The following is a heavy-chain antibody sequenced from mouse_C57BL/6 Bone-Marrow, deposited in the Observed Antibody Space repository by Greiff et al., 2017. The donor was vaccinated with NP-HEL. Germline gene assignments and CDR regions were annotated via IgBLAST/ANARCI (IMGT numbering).Heavy chain of an antibody. CDR2: IWGDGST. J-gene: IGHJ4*01. CDR3: AKENVWLLGAMDY. Sequence: VQLQQSGPGLVAPSQSLSITCTVSGFSLNSYGVSWVRQPPGKGLEWLGGIWGDGSTNYHSAPISRLSISKDNSKSQVFLILISLQTDHTATYYCAKENVWLLGAMDYWGQGTSVTVSA. V-gene: IGHV2-3*01. CDR1: GFSLNSYG. D-gene: IGHD2-2*01.